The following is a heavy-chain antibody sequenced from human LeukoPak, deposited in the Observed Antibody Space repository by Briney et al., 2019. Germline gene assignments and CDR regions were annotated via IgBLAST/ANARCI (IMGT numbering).Heavy chain of an antibody. J-gene: IGHJ6*02. V-gene: IGHV1-46*01. CDR3: AREVPSTVIKKGVYNHYGMDV. CDR2: IVPRSGTT. Sequence: GASVKVSCKASGYTFTGYYMHWVRQAPGQGLEWMGIIVPRSGTTKYAQKFQGRVTTTRDTSTSTVYMELSSPRSEDTAVYYCAREVPSTVIKKGVYNHYGMDVWGQGTTVTVSS. CDR1: GYTFTGYY. D-gene: IGHD4-17*01.